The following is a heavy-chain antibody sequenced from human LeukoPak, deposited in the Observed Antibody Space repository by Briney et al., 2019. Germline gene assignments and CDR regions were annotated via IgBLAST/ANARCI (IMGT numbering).Heavy chain of an antibody. Sequence: SETLSLTCAVYGGSFSGYYWSWIRQPPGKGLEWIGEINHSGRTNYNPSLKTRVTISVDTHKHQFSLKLSSATAADTHVYYCARVGSSGERWPNDYWGQGTLVTVSS. V-gene: IGHV4-34*01. CDR1: GGSFSGYY. CDR2: INHSGRT. J-gene: IGHJ4*02. D-gene: IGHD5-24*01. CDR3: ARVGSSGERWPNDY.